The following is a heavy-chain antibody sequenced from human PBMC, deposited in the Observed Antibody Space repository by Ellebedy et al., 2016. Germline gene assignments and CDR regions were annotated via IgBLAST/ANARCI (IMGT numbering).Heavy chain of an antibody. V-gene: IGHV1-69*04. CDR3: ARLRSYGDYVY. J-gene: IGHJ4*02. CDR2: IIPILGIA. Sequence: SVKVSXXASGGTFSSYAISWVRQAPGQGLEWMGRIIPILGIANYAQKFQGRVTITADKSTSTAYMELSSLRSEDTAVYYCARLRSYGDYVYWGQGTLVTVSS. D-gene: IGHD4-17*01. CDR1: GGTFSSYA.